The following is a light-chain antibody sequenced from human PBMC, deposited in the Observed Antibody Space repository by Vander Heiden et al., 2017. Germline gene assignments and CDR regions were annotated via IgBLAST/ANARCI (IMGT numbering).Light chain of an antibody. Sequence: EIVLTQSPGTLSFSPGERATLPCRASQSIKSTYLAWYQQKPGQAPRLLIYGASNRATGIPDRFSGSGSGTDFTLTISRLEPEDFAVYYCQQYGSSPYTFGQGTNLEIK. CDR1: QSIKSTY. CDR3: QQYGSSPYT. V-gene: IGKV3-20*01. J-gene: IGKJ2*01. CDR2: GAS.